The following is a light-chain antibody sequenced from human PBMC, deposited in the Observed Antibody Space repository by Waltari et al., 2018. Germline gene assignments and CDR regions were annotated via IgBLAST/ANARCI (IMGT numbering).Light chain of an antibody. J-gene: IGLJ2*01. V-gene: IGLV2-23*02. CDR3: CSYTRGSVI. CDR1: SRDVGSYNL. CDR2: EFN. Sequence: QSALTQPASVSGSHGQSMAISCTGTSRDVGSYNLVSWYQQFPCKSPKLTLYEFNKRPSGISNRFSGSKFGNTASLTISGLQAEDECDYYCCSYTRGSVICGGGTKLTVL.